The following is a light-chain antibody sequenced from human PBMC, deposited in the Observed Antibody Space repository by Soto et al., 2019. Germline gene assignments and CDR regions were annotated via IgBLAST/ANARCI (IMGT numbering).Light chain of an antibody. CDR3: QQSYITPWT. V-gene: IGKV1-39*01. J-gene: IGKJ1*01. Sequence: DIQMTQSPSSLSASVGDRVTITCRASQSISSYLNWYQQKPGKAPKLLIYAASSLQSGVPSRFSGSVPGTDFTLTISSLQPEDFATYYCQQSYITPWTFGQGNKVEIK. CDR1: QSISSY. CDR2: AAS.